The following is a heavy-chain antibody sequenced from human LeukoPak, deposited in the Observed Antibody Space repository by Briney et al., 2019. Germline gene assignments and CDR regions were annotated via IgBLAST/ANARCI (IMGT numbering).Heavy chain of an antibody. V-gene: IGHV4-59*01. Sequence: SETLSLTCAVYGGSFSGYYWSWIRQPPGKGLEWIGYMYYSGGTNYNPSLKSRVSISGDMSKNQFSLKVSSVTAADTAVYYCAREKYGDYGRRGYYNYIDVWGKGTTVTISS. CDR2: MYYSGGT. CDR3: AREKYGDYGRRGYYNYIDV. CDR1: GGSFSGYY. J-gene: IGHJ6*03. D-gene: IGHD4-17*01.